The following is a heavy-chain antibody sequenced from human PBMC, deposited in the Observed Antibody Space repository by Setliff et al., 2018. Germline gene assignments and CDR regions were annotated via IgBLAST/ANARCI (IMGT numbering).Heavy chain of an antibody. CDR3: ARVYGGYFQ. CDR2: IYYSGSA. CDR1: GDSISPYY. D-gene: IGHD2-21*02. J-gene: IGHJ1*01. Sequence: LSLTCTVSGDSISPYYWSWIRQPSGEGLGWVGYIYYSGSANYNPSLKSRVTISVDTSKNQFSLKLSSVTAADTAVYYCARVYGGYFQWGHGTLVTSPQ. V-gene: IGHV4-59*01.